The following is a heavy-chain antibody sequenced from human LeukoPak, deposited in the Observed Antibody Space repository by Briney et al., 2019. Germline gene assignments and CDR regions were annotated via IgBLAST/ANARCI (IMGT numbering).Heavy chain of an antibody. CDR2: ISGNGDNT. V-gene: IGHV3-23*01. CDR1: GFTFSSYE. J-gene: IGHJ6*03. CDR3: AKTMEDSSGWFYYYYMDV. Sequence: PGGSLRLSCAASGFTFSSYEMNWVRQAPGKGLEWVSGISGNGDNTYYADSVKGRFTISRDNSKNTLYLQMNSLRAEDTAVYYCAKTMEDSSGWFYYYYMDVWGKGTTVTISS. D-gene: IGHD6-19*01.